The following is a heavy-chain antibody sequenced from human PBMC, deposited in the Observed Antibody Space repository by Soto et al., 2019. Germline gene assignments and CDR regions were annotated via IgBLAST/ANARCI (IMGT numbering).Heavy chain of an antibody. CDR1: GESFSGYY. J-gene: IGHJ4*02. CDR3: ARRGFVIAAAGTLFDY. Sequence: SETLSLTCAVYGESFSGYYWRWIRQPPGKGLEWIGEINHSGSTNYNPSLKSRVTISVDTSKNQFSLKLSSVTAADTAVYYCARRGFVIAAAGTLFDYWGQGTLVTVSS. D-gene: IGHD6-13*01. CDR2: INHSGST. V-gene: IGHV4-34*01.